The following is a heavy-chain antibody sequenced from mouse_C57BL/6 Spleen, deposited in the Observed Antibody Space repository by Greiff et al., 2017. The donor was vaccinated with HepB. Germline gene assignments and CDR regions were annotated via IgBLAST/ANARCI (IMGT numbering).Heavy chain of an antibody. Sequence: VHVKQSGAALVKPGASVKLSCKASGYPFTEYTIHWVKQRSGQGLEWIGWFYPGSGSIKYNEKFTDKPTLTEDKSTSTVYMELSRLTSADSAVYFYARHEDRTMEYWSQGTSVTVSS. CDR3: ARHEDRTMEY. CDR1: GYPFTEYT. CDR2: FYPGSGSI. V-gene: IGHV1-62-2*01. J-gene: IGHJ4*01.